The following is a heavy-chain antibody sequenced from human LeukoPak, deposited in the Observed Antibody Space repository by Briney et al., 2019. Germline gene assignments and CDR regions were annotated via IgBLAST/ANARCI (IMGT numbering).Heavy chain of an antibody. Sequence: GGSLRLSCEASRFTFSGYWMTWVRQAPGKGLEWVANIKPDGSEKSYVDSVKGRFTISRDNAQNSLYLQMNSLRAEDTALYYCARLSPVTMIAVSYWYFDLWGRGTLVTVSS. CDR1: RFTFSGYW. D-gene: IGHD3-22*01. CDR3: ARLSPVTMIAVSYWYFDL. CDR2: IKPDGSEK. J-gene: IGHJ2*01. V-gene: IGHV3-7*01.